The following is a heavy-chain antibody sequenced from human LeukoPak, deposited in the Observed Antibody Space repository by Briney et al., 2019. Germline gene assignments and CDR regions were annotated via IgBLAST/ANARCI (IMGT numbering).Heavy chain of an antibody. Sequence: GASVKVSRKASGYTFTGYYMHWVRQAPGQGLEWMGWINPNSGGTNYAQKFQGRVTMTRDTSISTAYMELSRLRSDDTAVYYCARSGYCSSTSCSLTGYYYYMDVWGKGTTVTVSS. J-gene: IGHJ6*03. CDR1: GYTFTGYY. V-gene: IGHV1-2*02. CDR2: INPNSGGT. D-gene: IGHD2-2*03. CDR3: ARSGYCSSTSCSLTGYYYYMDV.